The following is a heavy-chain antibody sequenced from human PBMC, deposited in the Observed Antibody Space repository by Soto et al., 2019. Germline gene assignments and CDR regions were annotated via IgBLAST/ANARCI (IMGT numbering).Heavy chain of an antibody. J-gene: IGHJ5*01. CDR1: GYIFTKHW. CDR2: IDPVDSDD. V-gene: IGHV5-51*01. D-gene: IGHD3-22*01. Sequence: GESLKISCQGSGYIFTKHWIAWVRQKPGKGLEWIGIIDPVDSDDRYSPSFEGQVTISVDKSNNTAFLRWDKLKTSDTATYFCARRPLAPSCHYYPNYWFDSWGQGTQVKVSS. CDR3: ARRPLAPSCHYYPNYWFDS.